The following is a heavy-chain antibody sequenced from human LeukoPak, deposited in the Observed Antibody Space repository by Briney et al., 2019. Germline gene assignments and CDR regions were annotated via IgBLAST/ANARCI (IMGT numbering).Heavy chain of an antibody. CDR2: ISSSGSTI. CDR3: AELGITMIGGV. J-gene: IGHJ6*04. V-gene: IGHV3-48*03. Sequence: PGGSLRLSCAASGFTFSSYEMKWVRQAPGKGLEWVSYISSSGSTIYYADYVKGRFTISRDNAKNSLYLQMNSLRAEDTAVYYCAELGITMIGGVWGKGTTVTISS. CDR1: GFTFSSYE. D-gene: IGHD3-10*02.